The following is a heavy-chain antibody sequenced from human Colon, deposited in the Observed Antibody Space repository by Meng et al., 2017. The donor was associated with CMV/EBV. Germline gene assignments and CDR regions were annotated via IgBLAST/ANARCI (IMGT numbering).Heavy chain of an antibody. Sequence: ASVGPFNSNPISWVRQAPGQGVEWMGGIIPIFGTPKYAQKFQGRVTITADESTSTTYMELNSLTSDDPAVYYCARSPLPAALNWFDPWGQGTLVTVSS. V-gene: IGHV1-69*01. J-gene: IGHJ5*02. CDR1: VGPFNSNP. D-gene: IGHD2-2*01. CDR2: IIPIFGTP. CDR3: ARSPLPAALNWFDP.